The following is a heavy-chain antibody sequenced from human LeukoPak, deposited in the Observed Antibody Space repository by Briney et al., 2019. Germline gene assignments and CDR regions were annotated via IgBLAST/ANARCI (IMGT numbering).Heavy chain of an antibody. J-gene: IGHJ3*02. CDR3: ARVRDYDFWSGYYGAFDI. Sequence: GASVKVSCKASGYTFTSYYMHWVRQAPGQGLEWMGIINPSGGSTSYAQKFQGRVTMTRDMSTSTVYMELSSLRSEDTAVYYCARVRDYDFWSGYYGAFDIWGQGTMVTVSS. D-gene: IGHD3-3*01. CDR2: INPSGGST. V-gene: IGHV1-46*01. CDR1: GYTFTSYY.